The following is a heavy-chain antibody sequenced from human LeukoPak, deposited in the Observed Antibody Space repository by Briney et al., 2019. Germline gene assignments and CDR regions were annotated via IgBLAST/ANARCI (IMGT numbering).Heavy chain of an antibody. D-gene: IGHD3-3*01. V-gene: IGHV4-34*01. CDR1: GGSFSGYY. CDR2: INHSGST. Sequence: SETLSLTCAVYGGSFSGYYWSWIRQPPGKGLEWIGEINHSGSTNYNPSLKSRVTISVDTSKNQFSLKLSSVTAADTAVYYCATQYYDFWSGSLDAFDVWGQGTMVTVSS. J-gene: IGHJ3*01. CDR3: ATQYYDFWSGSLDAFDV.